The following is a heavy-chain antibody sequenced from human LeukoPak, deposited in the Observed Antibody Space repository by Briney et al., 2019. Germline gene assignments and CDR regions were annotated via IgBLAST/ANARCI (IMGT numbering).Heavy chain of an antibody. CDR1: GDSISSSSYY. V-gene: IGHV4-39*01. D-gene: IGHD4-23*01. J-gene: IGHJ4*02. Sequence: PSETLSLTCSVSGDSISSSSYYWGWIRQPPGKGLDWIGSIYFSGSTYYNPSLKSRVTISVDTSRNQFSLRLSSVTAADTAVYYCARHPSYSGNDYWGQGTLVTVSS. CDR3: ARHPSYSGNDY. CDR2: IYFSGST.